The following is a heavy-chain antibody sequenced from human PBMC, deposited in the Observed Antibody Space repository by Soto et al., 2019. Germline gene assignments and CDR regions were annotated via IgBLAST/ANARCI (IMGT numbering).Heavy chain of an antibody. Sequence: SETLSLTCTVSGGSISSYYWTWIRQPPGKGLEWLGYISDSGNTNYNPSLKSRVTISIDTSKNQFSLKLCSLTAADTAVYYCARGGGYYYYMDVWGKGTTVTVSS. CDR1: GGSISSYY. V-gene: IGHV4-59*12. J-gene: IGHJ6*03. D-gene: IGHD3-16*01. CDR2: ISDSGNT. CDR3: ARGGGYYYYMDV.